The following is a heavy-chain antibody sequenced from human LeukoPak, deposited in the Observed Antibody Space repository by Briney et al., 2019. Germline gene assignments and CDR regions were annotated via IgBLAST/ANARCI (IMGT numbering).Heavy chain of an antibody. CDR3: ASRKLGNDY. CDR1: GDSVSDYY. V-gene: IGHV4-59*02. CDR2: IYYTET. D-gene: IGHD7-27*01. J-gene: IGHJ4*02. Sequence: SETLSLTCTVSGDSVSDYYWGWLRQSPGKALEWIGYIYYTETSYNPSLKSRVTISADTSRDQFSLKLSSVTAADTAVYYCASRKLGNDYWGQGILVTVTS.